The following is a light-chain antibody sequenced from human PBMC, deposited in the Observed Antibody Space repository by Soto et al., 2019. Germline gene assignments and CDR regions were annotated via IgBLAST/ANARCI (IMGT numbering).Light chain of an antibody. J-gene: IGKJ2*01. CDR1: QVLRND. Sequence: GDRVTITCRASQVLRNDLGWYQHIPGKAPKLLIYAASTLQNGVPSRVSGSGSGTDFTLTISGLQPEDSATYYCLQDYRYPFTFGQGTKLQIK. CDR3: LQDYRYPFT. CDR2: AAS. V-gene: IGKV1-6*01.